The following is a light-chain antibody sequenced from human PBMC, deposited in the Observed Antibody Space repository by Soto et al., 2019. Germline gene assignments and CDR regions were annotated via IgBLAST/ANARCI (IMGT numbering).Light chain of an antibody. Sequence: QSALTQPASVSGSPGQSITISCTGTSSDVGGYIYVSWYQQHPGKAPKLMIYEVSNRPSGVSNRFSGSKSGNTASPTISGLQAEDDADYYCSSYTSSSPLGVFGTGTKLTVL. J-gene: IGLJ1*01. CDR1: SSDVGGYIY. CDR2: EVS. V-gene: IGLV2-14*01. CDR3: SSYTSSSPLGV.